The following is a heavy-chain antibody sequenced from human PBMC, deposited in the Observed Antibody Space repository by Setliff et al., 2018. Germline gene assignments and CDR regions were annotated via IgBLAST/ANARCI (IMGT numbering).Heavy chain of an antibody. Sequence: GASVKVSCKASGGTFSSYTIGWVRQAPGQGLEWMGGNIPLFGTANYTQKFQGRVTITTDELTTTAYMELSNLRFEDTAVYYCAVGFAFYHSGVHVWGLGTTVTVS. J-gene: IGHJ6*02. CDR2: NIPLFGTA. V-gene: IGHV1-69*05. CDR3: AVGFAFYHSGVHV. CDR1: GGTFSSYT.